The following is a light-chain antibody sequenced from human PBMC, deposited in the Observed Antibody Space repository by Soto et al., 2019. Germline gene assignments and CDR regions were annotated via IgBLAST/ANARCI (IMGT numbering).Light chain of an antibody. J-gene: IGLJ3*02. CDR2: YTN. V-gene: IGLV1-44*01. Sequence: QSVLTQPPSASGTPGLWVTISCSGASSNIGKTSVNWFQQLPGTAPRLLIYYTNQRPSGVPDRFSGSKSGTSASLAISALQSDDEADYYCASWDASLNGWVFGGGTQLTVL. CDR3: ASWDASLNGWV. CDR1: SSNIGKTS.